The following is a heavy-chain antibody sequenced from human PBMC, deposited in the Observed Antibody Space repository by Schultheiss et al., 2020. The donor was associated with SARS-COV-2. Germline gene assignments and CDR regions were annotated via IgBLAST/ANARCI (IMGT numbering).Heavy chain of an antibody. D-gene: IGHD3-16*02. V-gene: IGHV4-61*01. Sequence: SETLSLTCTVSGGSISSSSYYWSWIRQPPGKGLEWIGYIYYSGSTNYNPSLKSRVTISVDTSKNQFSLKLSSVTAADTAVYYCARSGTYYDYVWGSYRLDYWGQGTLVTVSS. CDR2: IYYSGST. CDR1: GGSISSSSYY. CDR3: ARSGTYYDYVWGSYRLDY. J-gene: IGHJ4*02.